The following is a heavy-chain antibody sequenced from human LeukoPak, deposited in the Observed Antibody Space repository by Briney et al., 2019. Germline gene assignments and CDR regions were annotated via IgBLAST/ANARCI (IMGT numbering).Heavy chain of an antibody. CDR2: IYYSGST. D-gene: IGHD3-10*01. Sequence: SETLSLTCTVSGGSISSSSYYWGWIRQPPGKGLEWIGSIYYSGSTYYNPSLKSRVTISVDTSKNQFSLKLSSVTAADTAVYYCASGAYYYYGSGSYPRGMDVWGQGTTVTVSS. CDR1: GGSISSSSYY. CDR3: ASGAYYYYGSGSYPRGMDV. J-gene: IGHJ6*02. V-gene: IGHV4-39*01.